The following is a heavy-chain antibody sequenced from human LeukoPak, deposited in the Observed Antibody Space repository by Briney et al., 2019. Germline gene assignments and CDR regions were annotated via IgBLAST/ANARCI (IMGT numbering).Heavy chain of an antibody. CDR1: GFTFSDYY. CDR3: ARFPGLYYYYGMDV. CDR2: ISSSGSTI. Sequence: PGGSLRLSCAASGFTFSDYYMSWIRQAPGKGLEWASYISSSGSTIYYADSVKGRFTISRDNAKNSLYLQMNSLRAEDTAVYYCARFPGLYYYYGMDVWGQGTTVTVSS. J-gene: IGHJ6*02. V-gene: IGHV3-11*01.